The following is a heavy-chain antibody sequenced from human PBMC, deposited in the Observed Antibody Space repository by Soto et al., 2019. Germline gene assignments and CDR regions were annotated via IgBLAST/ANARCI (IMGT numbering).Heavy chain of an antibody. CDR3: SRFPRGSRYFYYFDV. Sequence: QVQLVQSGAEVKKPGASVKVSCKASGDTFTGDEITWVRQATGQGLEWMGWMNLNGGNTGYAQTFQFRVSMTAYPYITTAYMELSSLISEYTAVYYCSRFPRGSRYFYYFDVWCKGTTVIGSS. J-gene: IGHJ6*03. CDR1: GDTFTGDE. CDR2: MNLNGGNT. D-gene: IGHD3-16*01. V-gene: IGHV1-8*01.